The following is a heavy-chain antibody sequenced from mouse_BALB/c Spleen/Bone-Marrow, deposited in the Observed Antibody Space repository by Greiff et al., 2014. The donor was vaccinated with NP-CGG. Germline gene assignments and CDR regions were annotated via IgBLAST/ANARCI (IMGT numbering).Heavy chain of an antibody. Sequence: EVQLQQSGAELVKPGASVKLSCTASGFNIKDTYMHWVKQSPEQGLEWIGRIDPANGNTKYDPRFQGKATITADTSSNTAYLQLSSLASEDTSFYYCASYYYGSSYAFAYWGQGTLVTVSA. CDR1: GFNIKDTY. CDR2: IDPANGNT. J-gene: IGHJ3*01. V-gene: IGHV14-3*02. D-gene: IGHD1-1*01. CDR3: ASYYYGSSYAFAY.